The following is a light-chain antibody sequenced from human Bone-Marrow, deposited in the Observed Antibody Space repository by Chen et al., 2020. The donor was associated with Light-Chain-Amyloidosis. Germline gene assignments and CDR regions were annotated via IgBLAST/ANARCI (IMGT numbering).Light chain of an antibody. CDR2: DTS. CDR1: QSVDFQ. Sequence: EIVLTQSPATLSLSPGERATLFCRASQSVDFQLAWYQQTSGQAPRLLIYDTSNRATGIPARFSGSGSGTDFPLTIIRLEPEDFAVYFCQQRANWPITFGQGTRLEI. CDR3: QQRANWPIT. V-gene: IGKV3-11*01. J-gene: IGKJ5*01.